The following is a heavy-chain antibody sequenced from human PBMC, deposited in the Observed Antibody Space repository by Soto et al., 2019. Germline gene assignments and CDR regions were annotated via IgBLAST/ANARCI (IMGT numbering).Heavy chain of an antibody. CDR3: ARGDYSKYGLDL. J-gene: IGHJ4*02. CDR1: GGSVSSGNYY. Sequence: VQLQESGPGLVKPSQTLSLTSTVSGGSVSSGNYYWSWIRQPPGKGLEWIGHISNSGSTYYNQSLRRRLTKCVDTSKSNFSLRLNSVTAADTAVYYCARGDYSKYGLDLWGPGTLVTVS. D-gene: IGHD4-4*01. CDR2: ISNSGST. V-gene: IGHV4-30-4*01.